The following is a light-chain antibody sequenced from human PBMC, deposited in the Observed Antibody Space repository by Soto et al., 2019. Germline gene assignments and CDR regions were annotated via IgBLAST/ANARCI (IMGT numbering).Light chain of an antibody. J-gene: IGKJ1*01. CDR2: KAS. Sequence: DIQMTQSPSTLSASVGDRVTITCRASQSISSWLAWYQQKPGKAPKLLIYKASNLESGVPSRFSGSGSGTEFTLTISSLQPDDFATYYCQQYNSYSWPFGQGTKVDIK. V-gene: IGKV1-5*03. CDR3: QQYNSYSWP. CDR1: QSISSW.